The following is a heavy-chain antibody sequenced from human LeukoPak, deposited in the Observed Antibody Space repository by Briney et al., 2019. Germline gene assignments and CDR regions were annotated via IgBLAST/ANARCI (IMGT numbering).Heavy chain of an antibody. Sequence: WASVKVSCKASGYTFTGYYMHWVRQAPGQGLEWMGWINPNSGGTNYAQKFQGRVTMTRDTSISTAYMELSRLRSDDTAVYYCARGLAALRANWFDPWGQGTLVTVSS. D-gene: IGHD6-6*01. V-gene: IGHV1-2*02. CDR3: ARGLAALRANWFDP. J-gene: IGHJ5*02. CDR1: GYTFTGYY. CDR2: INPNSGGT.